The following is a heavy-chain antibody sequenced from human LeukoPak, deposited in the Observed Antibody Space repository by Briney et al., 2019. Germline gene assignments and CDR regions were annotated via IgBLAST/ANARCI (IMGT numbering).Heavy chain of an antibody. V-gene: IGHV1-24*01. D-gene: IGHD2-2*01. CDR2: VHPEDGET. J-gene: IGHJ4*02. CDR1: GDTLTALS. Sequence: ASVKVSCMVSGDTLTALSMHWVRQAPGKGLERMGGVHPEDGETIYAQKFQGRVTMTEDTSTDTAYMELSSLRSDDTAVYYCTTGKIYCSTTSCSDDYWGQGTLVTVSS. CDR3: TTGKIYCSTTSCSDDY.